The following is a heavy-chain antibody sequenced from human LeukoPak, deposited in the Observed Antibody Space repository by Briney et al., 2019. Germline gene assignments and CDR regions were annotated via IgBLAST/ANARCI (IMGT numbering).Heavy chain of an antibody. J-gene: IGHJ6*03. CDR1: GFTFSNYA. Sequence: GGSLRLSCAASGFTFSNYAMHWVRQAPGKGLEWVAVISYDGSNKYYADSVKGRFTISRDNAKNSLYLQMNSLRAEDTAVYYCARVGCSSTSCYPPYYYYYYMDVWGKGTTVTVSS. V-gene: IGHV3-30*04. CDR2: ISYDGSNK. CDR3: ARVGCSSTSCYPPYYYYYYMDV. D-gene: IGHD2-2*01.